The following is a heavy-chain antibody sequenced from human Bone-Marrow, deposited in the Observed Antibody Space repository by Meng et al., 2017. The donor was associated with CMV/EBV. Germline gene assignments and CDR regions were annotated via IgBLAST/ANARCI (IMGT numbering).Heavy chain of an antibody. CDR2: ISSSGSTI. D-gene: IGHD6-13*01. J-gene: IGHJ6*02. CDR3: ARDLKSSSWPHFYYYGMEV. V-gene: IGHV3-48*03. CDR1: GFTFSSYE. Sequence: GESLKISCAASGFTFSSYEMNWVRQAPGKGLEWVSYISSSGSTIYYADSVKGRFTISRDNAKNSLYLQMNSLRAEDTAVYYCARDLKSSSWPHFYYYGMEVWGQGTTVTVSS.